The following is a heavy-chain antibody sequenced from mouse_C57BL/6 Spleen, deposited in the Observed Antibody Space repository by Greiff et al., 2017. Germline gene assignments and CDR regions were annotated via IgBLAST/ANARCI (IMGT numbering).Heavy chain of an antibody. J-gene: IGHJ2*01. CDR1: GYSITSGYY. V-gene: IGHV3-6*01. D-gene: IGHD1-1*01. CDR2: ISYDGSN. Sequence: EVKLQESGPGLVKPSQSLSLTCSVTGYSITSGYYWNWIRQFPGNKLEWMGYISYDGSNNYNPSLKNRITITRDTPKNQFFLKLNSVTTEDTAKYYCARVPIYYYGSSSEFDYWGQGTTLTVSS. CDR3: ARVPIYYYGSSSEFDY.